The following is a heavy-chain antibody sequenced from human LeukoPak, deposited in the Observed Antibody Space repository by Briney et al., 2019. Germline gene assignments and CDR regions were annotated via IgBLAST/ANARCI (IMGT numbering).Heavy chain of an antibody. CDR2: IIPIFGTA. V-gene: IGHV1-69*01. CDR1: GGTLSSYA. D-gene: IGHD5-24*01. J-gene: IGHJ4*02. Sequence: GSSVKVSCKASGGTLSSYAISWVRQAPGQGLEWMGGIIPIFGTANYAQKFQGRVTITADESTSTAYMELSSLRSEDTAVYYCARPKDRRDGYNAYDYWGQGTLVTVSS. CDR3: ARPKDRRDGYNAYDY.